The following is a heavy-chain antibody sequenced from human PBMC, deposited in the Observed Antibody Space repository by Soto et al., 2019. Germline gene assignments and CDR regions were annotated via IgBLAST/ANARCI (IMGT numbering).Heavy chain of an antibody. V-gene: IGHV3-33*01. CDR1: GFIFSNFG. CDR3: ARDPRTARASAMDV. Sequence: GGSLRLSCAASGFIFSNFGMHWVRQAPGKGLEWVAGVWYDGSNGVSADSVKGRFTISRDNSKDTLYLQMTSLRAEDTAVYYCARDPRTARASAMDVWGQGTTVTVSS. J-gene: IGHJ6*02. CDR2: VWYDGSNG. D-gene: IGHD6-6*01.